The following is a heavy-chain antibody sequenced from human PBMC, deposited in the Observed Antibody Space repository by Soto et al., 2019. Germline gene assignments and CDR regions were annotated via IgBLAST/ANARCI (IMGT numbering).Heavy chain of an antibody. V-gene: IGHV3-21*01. CDR2: ISSSSSYI. Sequence: EVQLVESGGGLVKPGGSLRLSCAASGFTFSSYSMNWVRQAPGKGLEGVSSISSSSSYIYYADSVKGRFTISRDNAKNSLYLQMNSLRAEDTAVYYCARAQGNWNDEGYFDYWGQGTLVTVSS. CDR3: ARAQGNWNDEGYFDY. CDR1: GFTFSSYS. D-gene: IGHD1-20*01. J-gene: IGHJ4*02.